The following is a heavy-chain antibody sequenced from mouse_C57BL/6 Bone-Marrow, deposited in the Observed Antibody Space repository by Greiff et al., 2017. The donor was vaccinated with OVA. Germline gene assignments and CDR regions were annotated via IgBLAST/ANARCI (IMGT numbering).Heavy chain of an antibody. CDR2: IYPGSGST. CDR1: GYTFTSYW. CDR3: ASRGYYNGSSFDY. V-gene: IGHV1-55*01. J-gene: IGHJ2*01. Sequence: QVHVKQPGAELVKPGASVKMSCKASGYTFTSYWITWVKQRPGQGLEWIGDIYPGSGSTNYNEKFTSKATLTVDTSSSTAYMQLSSLTSEDSAVYYCASRGYYNGSSFDYWGRGTTLTVSA. D-gene: IGHD1-1*01.